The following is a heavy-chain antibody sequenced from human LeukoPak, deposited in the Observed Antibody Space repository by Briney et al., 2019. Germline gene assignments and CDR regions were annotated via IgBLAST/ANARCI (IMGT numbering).Heavy chain of an antibody. CDR1: GFTFRSTV. J-gene: IGHJ4*02. CDR2: ISPDGAYI. Sequence: GGSLRLSCAASGFTFRSTVMTWVRQAPGKGLEWVSTISPDGAYIYYADSLRGRFTMSRDNSKNTLYLQMNSLRVEDTAIYYCVSHSRIQVRTDFEYWGRGTLVIVS. D-gene: IGHD5-18*01. CDR3: VSHSRIQVRTDFEY. V-gene: IGHV3-23*01.